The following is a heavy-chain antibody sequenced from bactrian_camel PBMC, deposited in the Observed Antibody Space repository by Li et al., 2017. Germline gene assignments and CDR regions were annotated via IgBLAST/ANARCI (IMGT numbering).Heavy chain of an antibody. V-gene: IGHV3S55*01. J-gene: IGHJ4*01. CDR1: GYRYVGYRYVRYC. CDR2: IGNDGST. D-gene: IGHD3*01. Sequence: HVQLVESEGGSVQAGGSLRLSCEASGYRYVGYRYVRYCMEWFRQAPGNQRERVAVIGNDGSTTYGDSVKGRFTISKDSGKLAPYLQMDSLTPDDTAMYYCVASAGSWVVRCGLSQSAYQYWGQGTQVTVS. CDR3: VASAGSWVVRCGLSQSAYQY.